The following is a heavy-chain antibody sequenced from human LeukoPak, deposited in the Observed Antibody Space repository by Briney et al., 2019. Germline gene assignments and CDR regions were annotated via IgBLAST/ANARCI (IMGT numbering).Heavy chain of an antibody. Sequence: PSETLSLTCSVSGASLNYNNYYWGWIRQSPGQGLEWIASIYDGGATYYNPSLKSRVDIFVDTSKNQFSLSLRSMTAADTAVYYCAKSPAGDAFDVWGQGTMVTVSS. CDR1: GASLNYNNYY. CDR2: IYDGGAT. CDR3: AKSPAGDAFDV. J-gene: IGHJ3*01. D-gene: IGHD3-10*01. V-gene: IGHV4-39*01.